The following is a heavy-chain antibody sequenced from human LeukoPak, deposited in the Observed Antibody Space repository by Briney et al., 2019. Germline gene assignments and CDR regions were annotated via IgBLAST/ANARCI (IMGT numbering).Heavy chain of an antibody. CDR3: ARVASCTNGVCYNPFDY. D-gene: IGHD2-8*01. CDR2: ISSSGGTT. CDR1: GFIFSDYY. V-gene: IGHV3-11*04. Sequence: GGSLRLSCAASGFIFSDYYMSWVRQAPGEGLESVSYISSSGGTTYYAASVKGRFTISWVTTTNSLYQQMNSLRAEDTAVYYCARVASCTNGVCYNPFDYWGQGTLVTVSS. J-gene: IGHJ4*02.